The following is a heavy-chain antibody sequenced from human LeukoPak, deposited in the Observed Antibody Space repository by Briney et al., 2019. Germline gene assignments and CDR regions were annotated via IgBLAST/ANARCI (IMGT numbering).Heavy chain of an antibody. CDR3: AKRRSFTIFGVVTFDY. Sequence: GGSLRLSCAASGFSFSSYAMSWVRQAPGKGLEWVSAISGSGGSTYYADSVKGRFTISGDNSKNTLYLQMNSLRAEDTAVYYCAKRRSFTIFGVVTFDYWGQGTLVTVSS. CDR2: ISGSGGST. V-gene: IGHV3-23*01. D-gene: IGHD3-3*01. CDR1: GFSFSSYA. J-gene: IGHJ4*02.